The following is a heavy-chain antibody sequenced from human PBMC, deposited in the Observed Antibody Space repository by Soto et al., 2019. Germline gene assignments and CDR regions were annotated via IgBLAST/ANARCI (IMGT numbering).Heavy chain of an antibody. D-gene: IGHD2-15*01. V-gene: IGHV4-39*01. J-gene: IGHJ4*02. Sequence: SETLSLTCTVSGGSIGRTTYSWGWIRQPPGKGLEWIGNIYHSGRTSYNPSLRSRVTVSLDTSKNQFSLKLTSVTTADTAVYYCARGPNVGYCSGGSCFRPSTNYFDYWGQGTLVTVSS. CDR2: IYHSGRT. CDR1: GGSIGRTTYS. CDR3: ARGPNVGYCSGGSCFRPSTNYFDY.